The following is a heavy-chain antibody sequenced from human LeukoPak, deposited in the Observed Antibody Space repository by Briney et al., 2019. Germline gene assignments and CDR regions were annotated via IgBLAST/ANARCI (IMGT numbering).Heavy chain of an antibody. J-gene: IGHJ4*02. CDR2: IYYSGST. Sequence: SETLSLTCTVSGGSISSYYWSWIRQPPGKGLEWIGYIYYSGSTYYNPSLKSRVTISVDTSKNQFSLKLSSVTAADTAVYYCARVGRGRNFDYWGQGTLVTVSS. CDR1: GGSISSYY. V-gene: IGHV4-59*01. CDR3: ARVGRGRNFDY. D-gene: IGHD6-6*01.